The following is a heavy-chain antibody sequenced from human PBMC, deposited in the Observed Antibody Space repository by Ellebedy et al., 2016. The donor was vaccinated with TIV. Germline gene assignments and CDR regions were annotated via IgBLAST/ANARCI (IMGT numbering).Heavy chain of an antibody. D-gene: IGHD4-17*01. J-gene: IGHJ4*02. CDR1: GFTFSSYS. CDR3: ARTPTGGTTPFDY. CDR2: ISSSSSIM. Sequence: GGSLRLSCAVSGFTFSSYSMNWVRQAPGKGLEWVSYISSSSSIMYYADSVKGRFTISRDNAKNSLYLQMNSLRAEDTAVYYCARTPTGGTTPFDYWGQGTLVTVSS. V-gene: IGHV3-48*04.